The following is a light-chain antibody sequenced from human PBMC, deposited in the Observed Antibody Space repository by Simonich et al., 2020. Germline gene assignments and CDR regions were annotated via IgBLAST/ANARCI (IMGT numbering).Light chain of an antibody. CDR1: SSDVGRYNL. CDR3: CSYAGSSTFGV. J-gene: IGLJ3*02. V-gene: IGLV2-23*03. Sequence: QSALTQPVSVSGSPGQSITISCPGTSSDVGRYNLVSWYQQHPGKAPKLMIYEGSKLPSGVSNRVSGSKSGNTASLTISGLQAEDEADYYCCSYAGSSTFGVFGGGTKLTVL. CDR2: EGS.